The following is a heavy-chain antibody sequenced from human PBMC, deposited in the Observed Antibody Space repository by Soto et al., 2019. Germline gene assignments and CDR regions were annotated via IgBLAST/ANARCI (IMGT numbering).Heavy chain of an antibody. J-gene: IGHJ5*02. CDR1: GGSTSVAFY. CDR3: ARELACPGSRCYSDIWFDP. Sequence: TLDLTFIVSGGSTSVAFYWWLIRQHGTEVLELRGYIYYSGNTYYNPSLKGRVSISAVSSGQSFSLKLNSVTAADTAVYYWARELACPGSRCYSDIWFDPWGQGIRVTVSS. CDR2: IYYSGNT. D-gene: IGHD2-8*02. V-gene: IGHV4-31*03.